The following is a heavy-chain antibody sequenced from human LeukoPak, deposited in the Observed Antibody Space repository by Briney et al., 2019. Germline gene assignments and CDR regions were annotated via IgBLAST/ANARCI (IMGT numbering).Heavy chain of an antibody. J-gene: IGHJ3*02. V-gene: IGHV1-2*02. CDR2: INPNSGGT. CDR1: GYTFTGYY. D-gene: IGHD3-22*01. Sequence: ASVKVSCKASGYTFTGYYMHWVRQAPGQGLEWMGWINPNSGGTNYAQKFQGRVTMTRDTSISTAYMELSRLRSDDTAVYYCARGGLNYYDSSGYYSNVAFDIWGQGAMVTVSS. CDR3: ARGGLNYYDSSGYYSNVAFDI.